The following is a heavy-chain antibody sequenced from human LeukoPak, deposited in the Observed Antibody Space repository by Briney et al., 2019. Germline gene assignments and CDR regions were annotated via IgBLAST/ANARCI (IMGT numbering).Heavy chain of an antibody. D-gene: IGHD2-15*01. CDR2: ISSSGSTI. CDR3: AGRVKYYYGMDV. Sequence: GGSLGLSCEASGFTFSSFEMNWFRQAPGKGLRGFSYISSSGSTIYYADSVKGRFTISRDNAKNSLYLQMNSLRAEDTAVYYCAGRVKYYYGMDVWGQGTTVTVSS. J-gene: IGHJ6*02. CDR1: GFTFSSFE. V-gene: IGHV3-48*03.